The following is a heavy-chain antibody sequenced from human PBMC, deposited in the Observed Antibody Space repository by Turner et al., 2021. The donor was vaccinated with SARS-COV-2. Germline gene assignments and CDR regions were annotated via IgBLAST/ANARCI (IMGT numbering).Heavy chain of an antibody. J-gene: IGHJ4*02. CDR2: ISYDGSNK. Sequence: QVQLVESGGGLVHLGRSLRLSCGASGFTFSSYAMHWVRQAPGKGLEWVAVISYDGSNKYYADSVKSRFTISRDNSKNTLYLQMNSLRAEDTAVYYCARDRTPLLFDYYFDYWGQGTLVTVSS. CDR3: ARDRTPLLFDYYFDY. D-gene: IGHD3-10*02. V-gene: IGHV3-30*04. CDR1: GFTFSSYA.